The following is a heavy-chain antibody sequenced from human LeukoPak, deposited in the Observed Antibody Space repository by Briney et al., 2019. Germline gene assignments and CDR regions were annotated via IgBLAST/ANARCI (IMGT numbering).Heavy chain of an antibody. V-gene: IGHV5-51*01. Sequence: GESLKISCKASGYSFASYWIGWVRQVSGKGLEWMAIIHPNEGSSIYSTSFEGQVTISADKSINTAYREWSTLKASDTAIYYCARHNNWAFDYWDRGTLLTVSS. D-gene: IGHD2/OR15-2a*01. J-gene: IGHJ4*02. CDR3: ARHNNWAFDY. CDR2: IHPNEGSS. CDR1: GYSFASYW.